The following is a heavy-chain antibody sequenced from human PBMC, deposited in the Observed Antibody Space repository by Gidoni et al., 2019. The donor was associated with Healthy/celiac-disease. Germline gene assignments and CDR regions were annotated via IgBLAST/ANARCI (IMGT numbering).Heavy chain of an antibody. CDR3: ARDLGYCSGGSCP. V-gene: IGHV1-69*08. D-gene: IGHD2-15*01. Sequence: QVQLVQSGAEVKKPGSSVKVSCKASGGTFSSYTISWVRQAPGQGLEWMGRIIPILGIANYAQKFQGRVTITADKSTSTAYMELSSLRSEDTAVYYCARDLGYCSGGSCPWGQGTLVTVSS. CDR1: GGTFSSYT. J-gene: IGHJ5*02. CDR2: IIPILGIA.